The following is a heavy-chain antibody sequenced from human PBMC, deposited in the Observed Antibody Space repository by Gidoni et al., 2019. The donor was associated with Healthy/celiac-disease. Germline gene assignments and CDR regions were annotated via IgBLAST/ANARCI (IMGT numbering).Heavy chain of an antibody. CDR1: GGTFSSYA. J-gene: IGHJ5*02. CDR3: ASSPGDGGNWFDP. Sequence: QVQLVQSGAEVTKTGSSVKVSCKASGGTFSSYAISWLRQAPGQGLEWMGWIIPIFGTATYAQKFQGRVTITADESTSTAYMELSSLRSEDTAVYCCASSPGDGGNWFDPWGQGTLVTVSS. D-gene: IGHD2-15*01. V-gene: IGHV1-69*01. CDR2: IIPIFGTA.